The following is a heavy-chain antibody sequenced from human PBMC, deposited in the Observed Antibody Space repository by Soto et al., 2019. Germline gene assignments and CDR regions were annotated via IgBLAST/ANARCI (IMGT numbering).Heavy chain of an antibody. CDR3: ARDPISVSDFGELLHIFDY. CDR1: GFTFSSYG. CDR2: IWYDGSNK. D-gene: IGHD3-10*01. V-gene: IGHV3-33*01. J-gene: IGHJ4*02. Sequence: QVQLVESGGGVVQPGRSLRLSCAASGFTFSSYGMHWVRQAPGKGLEWVAVIWYDGSNKYYADSVKGRFTISRDNSKNTLYLQMNSLRAEDTAVYYCARDPISVSDFGELLHIFDYWGQGTLVTVSS.